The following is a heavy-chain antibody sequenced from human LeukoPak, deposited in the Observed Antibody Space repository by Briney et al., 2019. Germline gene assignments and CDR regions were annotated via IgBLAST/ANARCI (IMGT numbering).Heavy chain of an antibody. CDR3: AKCIEGGQWQDYYYYYGMDV. CDR1: GFTFSSYS. CDR2: ISYDGSSK. D-gene: IGHD6-19*01. J-gene: IGHJ6*02. V-gene: IGHV3-30*18. Sequence: GRSLRLSCAASGFTFSSYSMHWVRQAPGKGLEWVAVISYDGSSKYYADSVKGRFTISRDNSKNTLYLQMNSLRAEDTAVYYCAKCIEGGQWQDYYYYYGMDVWGQGTTVTVSS.